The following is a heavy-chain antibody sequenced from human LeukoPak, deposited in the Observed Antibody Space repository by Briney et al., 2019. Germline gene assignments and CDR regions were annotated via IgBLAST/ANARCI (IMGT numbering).Heavy chain of an antibody. D-gene: IGHD3-16*02. J-gene: IGHJ6*03. CDR3: ARDSLRPNYYYYYMDV. V-gene: IGHV1-69*13. CDR2: IIPIFGTA. CDR1: GYTFTGYY. Sequence: SVKVSCKASGYTFTGYYMHWVRQAPGQGLEWMGGIIPIFGTANYAQKFQGRVTITADESTSTAYMELSSLRSEDTAVYYCARDSLRPNYYYYYMDVWGKGTTVTISS.